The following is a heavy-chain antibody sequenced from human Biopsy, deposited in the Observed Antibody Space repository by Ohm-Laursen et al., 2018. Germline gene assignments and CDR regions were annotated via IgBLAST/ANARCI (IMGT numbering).Heavy chain of an antibody. CDR2: VYNGGIT. D-gene: IGHD1-26*01. CDR1: GGSIISYY. CDR3: ALGGGSYVNFDY. V-gene: IGHV4-59*01. Sequence: GTLSLTCSVSGGSIISYYWTWTRQPPGKGLEWIGHVYNGGITNYNPSLKSRVTISKDTSKNQFSLQVNSVTAADTAVYYCALGGGSYVNFDYWGQGTLVTVSS. J-gene: IGHJ4*02.